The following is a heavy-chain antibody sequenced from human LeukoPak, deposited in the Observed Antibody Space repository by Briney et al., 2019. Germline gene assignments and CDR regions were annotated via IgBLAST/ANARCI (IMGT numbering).Heavy chain of an antibody. D-gene: IGHD1-14*01. Sequence: SETLSLTCTVSGGSISDYHWTWIRQPPGKALEYIGYIYNRGTTYYNPSLKSRVTISADTSKKQFSLKLTSLTAADTAVYYCARGRRYSPANWFDPWGQGTLVTVSS. CDR1: GGSISDYH. J-gene: IGHJ5*02. CDR2: IYNRGTT. V-gene: IGHV4-59*12. CDR3: ARGRRYSPANWFDP.